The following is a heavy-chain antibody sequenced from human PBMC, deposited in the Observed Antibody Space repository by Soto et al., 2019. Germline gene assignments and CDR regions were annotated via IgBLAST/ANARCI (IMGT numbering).Heavy chain of an antibody. V-gene: IGHV1-18*01. CDR2: ISGYNGNT. Sequence: QVQLVQSGGEVKKPGASVKVSCKTSGYSFTTYGISWVQQAPGQGLEWMGWISGYNGNTHYAQKFQGRVSMTTDTSTSTAYMELRSLRSDDTAVYYCAREGPAPYYYYGMDVWGQGTTVTVSS. J-gene: IGHJ6*02. CDR1: GYSFTTYG. CDR3: AREGPAPYYYYGMDV.